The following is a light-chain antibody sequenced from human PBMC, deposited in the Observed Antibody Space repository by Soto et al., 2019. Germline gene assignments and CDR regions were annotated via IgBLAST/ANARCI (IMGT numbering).Light chain of an antibody. J-gene: IGLJ2*01. CDR1: SSDVGGYYY. V-gene: IGLV2-14*01. CDR2: DVS. Sequence: QSVLTQPASVSGSPGQSITISCTGTSSDVGGYYYVSWYQQYPGKAPKLMIYDVSNRPSGISNRFSGSKSGNTASLTISGLQAEDEADYYCSSYTSSSTVVFGGGTK. CDR3: SSYTSSSTVV.